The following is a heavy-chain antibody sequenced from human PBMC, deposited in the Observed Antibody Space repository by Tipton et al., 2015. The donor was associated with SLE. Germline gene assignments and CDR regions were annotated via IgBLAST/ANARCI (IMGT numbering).Heavy chain of an antibody. J-gene: IGHJ4*02. CDR1: GGSISSGSYY. Sequence: TLSLTCTVSGGSISSGSYYWSWIRQPAGKGLEWVGRIHTSGSTNYNPSLKSRVTISVATSKNQFSLHLSTVTAADTAVYYCARRSIAAVGTGGFVDYWGQGTLVTVSS. CDR3: ARRSIAAVGTGGFVDY. V-gene: IGHV4-61*02. CDR2: IHTSGST. D-gene: IGHD6-13*01.